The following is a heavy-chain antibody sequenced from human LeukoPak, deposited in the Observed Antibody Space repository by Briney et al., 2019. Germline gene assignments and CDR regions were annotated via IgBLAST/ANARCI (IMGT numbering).Heavy chain of an antibody. CDR1: GFTFSSYA. D-gene: IGHD5-18*01. Sequence: PGGSLRLSCAASGFTFSSYAMSWVRQAPGKGLEWVSAISGSGGSTVYADSVKGRFTISRDNSKNTLYLQMKSLRAEDTAVYYCAKDLDSPMINNWFDPWGQGTLVTVSS. J-gene: IGHJ5*02. CDR3: AKDLDSPMINNWFDP. V-gene: IGHV3-23*01. CDR2: ISGSGGST.